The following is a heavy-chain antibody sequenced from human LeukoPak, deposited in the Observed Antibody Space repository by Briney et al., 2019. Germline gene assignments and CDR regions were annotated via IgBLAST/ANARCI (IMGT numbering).Heavy chain of an antibody. V-gene: IGHV3-11*01. CDR1: GLTFSDYY. Sequence: GGSLRLSCAASGLTFSDYYMSWIRQAPGKGLEWVSYISSSGSTIYYADSVRGRFTISRDNAKNSLYLQMNSLRAEDTAVYYCARKAYYYDSSGYSGSDHWGQGTLVTVSS. J-gene: IGHJ4*02. D-gene: IGHD3-22*01. CDR2: ISSSGSTI. CDR3: ARKAYYYDSSGYSGSDH.